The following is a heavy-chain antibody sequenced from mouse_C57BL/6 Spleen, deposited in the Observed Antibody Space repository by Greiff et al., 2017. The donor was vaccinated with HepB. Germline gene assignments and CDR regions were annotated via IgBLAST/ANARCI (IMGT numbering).Heavy chain of an antibody. CDR3: ARGDYYGSSYWFAY. CDR1: GYTFTSYW. V-gene: IGHV1-52*01. J-gene: IGHJ3*01. CDR2: IDPSDSET. D-gene: IGHD1-1*01. Sequence: VQLQQPGAELVRPGSSVKLSCKASGYTFTSYWMHWVKQRPIQGLEWIGNIDPSDSETHYNQKFKDKATLTVDKSSSTAYMQLSSLTSEDSAVYYCARGDYYGSSYWFAYWGQGTLVTVSA.